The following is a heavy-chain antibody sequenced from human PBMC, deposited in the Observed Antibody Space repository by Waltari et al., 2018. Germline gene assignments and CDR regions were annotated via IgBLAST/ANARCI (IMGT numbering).Heavy chain of an antibody. V-gene: IGHV3-48*03. D-gene: IGHD4-4*01. CDR3: ARATVSGAFDI. J-gene: IGHJ3*02. Sequence: EVQLVESGGGLVQPGGSLRLSCAASGFTFSSYEMNWVRQAPGKGLEWVSYISSRGSTIYYADSVKGRFTISRDNANNSLYLQMNSLRAEDTAVYYCARATVSGAFDIWGQGTMVTVSS. CDR1: GFTFSSYE. CDR2: ISSRGSTI.